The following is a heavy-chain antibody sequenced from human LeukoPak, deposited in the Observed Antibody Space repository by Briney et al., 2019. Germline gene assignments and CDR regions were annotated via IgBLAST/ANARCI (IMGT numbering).Heavy chain of an antibody. V-gene: IGHV3-11*01. CDR3: ARDLNEGMLRSIAAHYFDY. J-gene: IGHJ4*02. D-gene: IGHD6-6*01. CDR2: ISSSGSTI. Sequence: GGSLRLSCAASGFTFSDYYMSWIRQAPGKGLEWVSYISSSGSTIYYADSVKGRFTISRDNAKNSLYLQMNSLRAEDTAVYYCARDLNEGMLRSIAAHYFDYWGQGTLVTVSS. CDR1: GFTFSDYY.